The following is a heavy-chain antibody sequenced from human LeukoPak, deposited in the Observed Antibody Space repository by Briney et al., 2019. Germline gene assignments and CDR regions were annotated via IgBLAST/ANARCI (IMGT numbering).Heavy chain of an antibody. J-gene: IGHJ4*02. D-gene: IGHD3-16*01. V-gene: IGHV4-59*08. CDR1: GVSISSSY. CDR2: IFYSGGT. Sequence: PSETLSLTCVVSGVSISSSYWSWIRQPPGKGLEWIGYIFYSGGTHSNPSLRSRVTISMDTSNNQFSLKLTSVTAADTAVYYCARHRAYYDSGPFDYWGQGSLVTVSS. CDR3: ARHRAYYDSGPFDY.